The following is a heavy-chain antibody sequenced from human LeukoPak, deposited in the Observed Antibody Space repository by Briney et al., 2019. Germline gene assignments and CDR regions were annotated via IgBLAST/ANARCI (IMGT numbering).Heavy chain of an antibody. Sequence: ASVKVSCKASGYTFTSYGISWVRQAPGQGLEWMGWISAYNGNTNYAQKLQGRVTMTTDTSTSTAYMELRSLRSDDTAVYYCARDQGLRPPDYFDYWGQGTLVTVSS. CDR1: GYTFTSYG. J-gene: IGHJ4*02. D-gene: IGHD4-17*01. V-gene: IGHV1-18*01. CDR2: ISAYNGNT. CDR3: ARDQGLRPPDYFDY.